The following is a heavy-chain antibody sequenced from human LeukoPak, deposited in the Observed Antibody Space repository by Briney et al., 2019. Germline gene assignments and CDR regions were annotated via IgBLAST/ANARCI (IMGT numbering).Heavy chain of an antibody. CDR2: IYYTVST. J-gene: IGHJ4*02. V-gene: IGHV4-39*01. D-gene: IGHD2-8*01. CDR3: ARHMHNGGHDY. Sequence: SETLSLTCTVSGGSISINSGTYYWGWIRQPPGRGLEWIGSIYYTVSTYYNPSVKSRITISVDTSKNQFSLELGSVTAADTAVYFCARHMHNGGHDYWGQGTLVTVSS. CDR1: GGSISINSGTYY.